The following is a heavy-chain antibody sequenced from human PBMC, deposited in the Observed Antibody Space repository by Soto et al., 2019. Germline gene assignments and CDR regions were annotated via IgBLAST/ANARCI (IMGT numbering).Heavy chain of an antibody. D-gene: IGHD4-17*01. CDR1: GFTFSNYG. CDR2: ISYDGDNT. J-gene: IGHJ2*01. V-gene: IGHV3-30*18. CDR3: AKSGTTVTTFWYFDL. Sequence: QVQVVESGGGVVQPGRSLRLSCAASGFTFSNYGMHWVRQAPGKGLEWVAVISYDGDNTYYADSVKGRFTISRDNSKNTQYLEMNSLRAEDTAVYYCAKSGTTVTTFWYFDLWGRGTLVTVSS.